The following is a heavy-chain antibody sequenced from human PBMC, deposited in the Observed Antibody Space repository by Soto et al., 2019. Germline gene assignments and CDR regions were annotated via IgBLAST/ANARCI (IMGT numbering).Heavy chain of an antibody. CDR1: GFTFSSYG. V-gene: IGHV3-30*18. CDR3: AKEEAVAGTFDY. D-gene: IGHD6-19*01. CDR2: ISYDGSNK. Sequence: QVQLVESGGGVVQPGRSLRLSCAASGFTFSSYGMHWVRQAPGKGLEWVAVISYDGSNKYYADSVKGRFTISRDNSTNTLYLQMNSLRAEDTAVYYCAKEEAVAGTFDYWGQGTLVTVSS. J-gene: IGHJ4*02.